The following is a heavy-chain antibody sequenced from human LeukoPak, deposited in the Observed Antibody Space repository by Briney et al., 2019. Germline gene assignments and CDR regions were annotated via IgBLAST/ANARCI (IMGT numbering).Heavy chain of an antibody. CDR2: IIPIFGTA. Sequence: SVKVSCKASGGTFSSYAISWVRQAPGQGLGWMGGIIPIFGTANYAQKFQGRVTITADESTSTAYMELSSLRSEDTAVYYCARGYCSSTSCYPPDCWGQGTLVTVSS. J-gene: IGHJ4*02. CDR1: GGTFSSYA. CDR3: ARGYCSSTSCYPPDC. V-gene: IGHV1-69*13. D-gene: IGHD2-2*01.